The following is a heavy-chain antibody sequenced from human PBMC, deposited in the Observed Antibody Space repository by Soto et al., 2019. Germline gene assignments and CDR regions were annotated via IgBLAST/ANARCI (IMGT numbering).Heavy chain of an antibody. V-gene: IGHV3-15*01. CDR3: TTDAGYCSSTSCYNGNFDY. CDR1: GFTFSNAW. CDR2: IKSKTDGGTT. D-gene: IGHD2-2*02. Sequence: PGGSLRLSCAASGFTFSNAWMSWVRQAPGKGLEWVGRIKSKTDGGTTDYAAPVKGRFTISRDDSKNTLYLQMNSLKTEDTAVYYCTTDAGYCSSTSCYNGNFDYWGQGTLVTVSS. J-gene: IGHJ4*02.